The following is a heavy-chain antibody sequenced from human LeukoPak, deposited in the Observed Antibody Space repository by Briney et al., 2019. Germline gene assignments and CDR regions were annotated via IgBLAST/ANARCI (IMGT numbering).Heavy chain of an antibody. V-gene: IGHV1-2*04. CDR3: ARSGYSSGWAFDI. J-gene: IGHJ3*02. CDR2: INPYNGDT. CDR1: GYTFIGYY. Sequence: GASVKVSCKASGYTFIGYYIHWVRQAPGQGLEWMGWINPYNGDTNHAQKFQGWVTMTRDTSISTLYMELSRLTSDDTAVYYCARSGYSSGWAFDIWGQGTMVTVSS. D-gene: IGHD6-19*01.